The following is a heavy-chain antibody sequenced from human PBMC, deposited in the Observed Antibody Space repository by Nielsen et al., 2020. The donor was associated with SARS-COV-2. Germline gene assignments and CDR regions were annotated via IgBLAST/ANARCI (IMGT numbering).Heavy chain of an antibody. CDR2: INAGNGNT. CDR3: ARDVDTAMVTMYYFDY. J-gene: IGHJ4*02. Sequence: ASVKVSCKASGYTFTSYAMHWVRQAPGQRLEWMGWINAGNGNTKYSQKFQGRVTITRETSASTAYMELSSLRSEDTAVYYCARDVDTAMVTMYYFDYWGQGTLVTVSS. CDR1: GYTFTSYA. D-gene: IGHD5-18*01. V-gene: IGHV1-3*01.